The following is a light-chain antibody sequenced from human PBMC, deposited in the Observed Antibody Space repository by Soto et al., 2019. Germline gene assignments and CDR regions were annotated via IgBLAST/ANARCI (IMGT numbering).Light chain of an antibody. V-gene: IGKV3-15*01. CDR1: QSVSTN. CDR3: HQYNNWPPYT. J-gene: IGKJ2*01. CDR2: GAS. Sequence: EIVMTQSPATLSVFPGERATLSCRASQSVSTNLAWYQQKPGQAPRLLIYGASARATGIPARFSGSRPGTELTLTISSLQSEDFAIYYCHQYNNWPPYTFGQGTQLEIK.